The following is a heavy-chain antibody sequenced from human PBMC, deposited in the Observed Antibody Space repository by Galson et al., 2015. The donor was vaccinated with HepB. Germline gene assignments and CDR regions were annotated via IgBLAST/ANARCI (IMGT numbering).Heavy chain of an antibody. J-gene: IGHJ4*02. D-gene: IGHD3-10*01. V-gene: IGHV1-2*06. CDR3: ARAGGATAEGIDY. CDR1: GYTFAANY. CDR2: INPNTGGT. Sequence: SVKVSCKASGYTFAANYMHWVRQAPGQGLEWMGRINPNTGGTNYVEKFQGRVTMTRDRSISTAYMELSRLRSDDTAVYYCARAGGATAEGIDYWGQGTLVTVSS.